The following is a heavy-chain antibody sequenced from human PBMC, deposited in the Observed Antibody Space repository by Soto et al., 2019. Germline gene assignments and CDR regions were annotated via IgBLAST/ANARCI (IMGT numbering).Heavy chain of an antibody. CDR2: IWYDGSNK. V-gene: IGHV3-33*01. CDR1: GFSFSGHA. J-gene: IGHJ6*02. D-gene: IGHD3-16*02. CDR3: ARDGQSLAPYALDV. Sequence: QVQVVESGGGVVQPGRSLRLSCTVSGFSFSGHAMHWVRQAPGKGLEWVAQIWYDGSNKYYADSVRGRFTVSRDNSKNVVYVQMDSRRVEDTAVYYCARDGQSLAPYALDVWGQGTSVTVSS.